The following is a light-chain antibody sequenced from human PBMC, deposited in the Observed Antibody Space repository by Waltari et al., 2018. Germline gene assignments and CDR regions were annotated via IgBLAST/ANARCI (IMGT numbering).Light chain of an antibody. V-gene: IGLV1-47*01. CDR1: SANIGSNH. CDR2: RNN. CDR3: TTWDDSLSGYV. Sequence: QSVLTQPPSASGPPGQRVTISRSGSSANIGSNHIYWYQQLPGTAPKLLIYRNNQRPSGVPDRFSGSKSGTSASLAISGLRSEDEADYYCTTWDDSLSGYVFGTGTKVTVL. J-gene: IGLJ1*01.